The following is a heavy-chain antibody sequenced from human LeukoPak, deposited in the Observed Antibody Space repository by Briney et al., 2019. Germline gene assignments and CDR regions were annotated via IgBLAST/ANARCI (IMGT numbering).Heavy chain of an antibody. CDR3: ARVHYDFWSGPDY. V-gene: IGHV3-9*03. D-gene: IGHD3-3*01. CDR2: ISWNSGSI. J-gene: IGHJ4*02. Sequence: PGGSLRLSCAASGFTFDDYAMHWVRQAPGKGLEWVSGISWNSGSIGYADSVKGRFTISRDNAKNSLYLQMNSLRAEDMALYYCARVHYDFWSGPDYWGQGTLVTVSS. CDR1: GFTFDDYA.